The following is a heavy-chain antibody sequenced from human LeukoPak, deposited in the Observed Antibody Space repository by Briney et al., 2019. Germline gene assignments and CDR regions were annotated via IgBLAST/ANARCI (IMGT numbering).Heavy chain of an antibody. J-gene: IGHJ4*02. CDR3: ARDPSLAMAGEYYFDY. CDR1: GGSISSYY. CDR2: IYTSGST. D-gene: IGHD6-19*01. Sequence: PSETLSLTCTVSGGSISSYYWSWIRQPAGKGLEWIGRIYTSGSTNYNPSLKSRVTMSVDTSKNQFSLKLSSVTAADTAVYYCARDPSLAMAGEYYFDYWGQGTLVTVSS. V-gene: IGHV4-4*07.